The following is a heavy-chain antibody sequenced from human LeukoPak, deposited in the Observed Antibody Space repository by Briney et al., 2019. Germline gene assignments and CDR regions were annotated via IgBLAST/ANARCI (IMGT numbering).Heavy chain of an antibody. CDR1: GFTFSSHG. J-gene: IGHJ4*02. Sequence: PGGSLRLSCAASGFTFSSHGMHWVRQAPDKGLEWVAVIWYDGSNKYYADSVKGRFTISRDNSKNTLYLQMNSPRAEDTAVYYCARVSNYDYVWGSYPTDYWGQGTLVTVSS. CDR2: IWYDGSNK. D-gene: IGHD3-16*02. V-gene: IGHV3-33*01. CDR3: ARVSNYDYVWGSYPTDY.